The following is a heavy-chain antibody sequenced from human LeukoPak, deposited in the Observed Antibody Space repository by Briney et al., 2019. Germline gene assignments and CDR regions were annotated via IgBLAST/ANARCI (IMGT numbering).Heavy chain of an antibody. V-gene: IGHV3-21*01. D-gene: IGHD6-19*01. CDR1: GFTFSSHS. CDR2: ISSSSSYI. CDR3: ARDPYSSGWKPGYGMDV. J-gene: IGHJ6*02. Sequence: GGSLRLSCAASGFTFSSHSMNWVRQAPGKGLEWVSSISSSSSYIYYADSVKGRFTISRDNAKNSLYLQMNSLRAEDTAVYYCARDPYSSGWKPGYGMDVWGQGTTVTVSS.